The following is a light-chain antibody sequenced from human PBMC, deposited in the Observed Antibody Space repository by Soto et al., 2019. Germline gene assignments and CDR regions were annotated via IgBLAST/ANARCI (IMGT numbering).Light chain of an antibody. V-gene: IGKV1-5*03. Sequence: DIQMTQSPSTLSTSVGDRVTITCRASQSISSWLAWYQQKPEKAPKLLIYKASTLKSGVPSRFSGSGAGTEFPLTISSLQPEDVVTYYCQQSYSTRITFGQGTRLEIK. CDR2: KAS. CDR1: QSISSW. CDR3: QQSYSTRIT. J-gene: IGKJ5*01.